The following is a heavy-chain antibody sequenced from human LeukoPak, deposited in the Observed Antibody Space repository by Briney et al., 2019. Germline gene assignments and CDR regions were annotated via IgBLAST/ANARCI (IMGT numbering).Heavy chain of an antibody. V-gene: IGHV3-21*01. J-gene: IGHJ4*02. CDR2: ISSSSSYI. D-gene: IGHD3-9*01. Sequence: PGGSLRLSCAASGFTFSSYSMNWVRQAPGKGLEWVSSISSSSSYICYADSVKGRFTISRDNAKNSLYLQMNSLRAEDTAVYYCAREGPYDTDYGYWGQGTLVTVSS. CDR1: GFTFSSYS. CDR3: AREGPYDTDYGY.